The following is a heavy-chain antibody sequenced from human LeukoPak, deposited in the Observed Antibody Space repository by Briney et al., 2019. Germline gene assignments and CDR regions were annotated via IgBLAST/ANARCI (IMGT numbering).Heavy chain of an antibody. CDR2: ISGSGTST. CDR3: AKFGFYESLNNFDY. V-gene: IGHV3-23*01. Sequence: PGGSLRLSCAASGFTFGIYAMSWVRQAPGEGLEWVSAISGSGTSTYYGDSVKGRFTISRDNSRNTLYLQLNSLRAEDTAVYYCAKFGFYESLNNFDYWGQGTLVTVSS. J-gene: IGHJ4*02. CDR1: GFTFGIYA. D-gene: IGHD3-22*01.